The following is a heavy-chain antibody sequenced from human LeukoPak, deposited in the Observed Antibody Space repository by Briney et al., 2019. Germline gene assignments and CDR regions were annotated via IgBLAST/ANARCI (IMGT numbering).Heavy chain of an antibody. CDR3: ARDRAAADLDY. CDR2: IWYDGSNK. J-gene: IGHJ4*02. V-gene: IGHV3-33*01. Sequence: GGSLRLSCAASGFTFSSYGMHWVRQAPGKGLEWVAVIWYDGSNKFYADSVKGRFTISRDNSKNTLYLQMNSLRAEDTAAYYCARDRAAADLDYWGQGTLVTVSS. CDR1: GFTFSSYG. D-gene: IGHD6-13*01.